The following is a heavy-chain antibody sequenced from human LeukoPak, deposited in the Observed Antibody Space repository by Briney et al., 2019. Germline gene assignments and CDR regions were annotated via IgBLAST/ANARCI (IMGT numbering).Heavy chain of an antibody. J-gene: IGHJ6*03. CDR2: ISQTGRIE. Sequence: PGGSLRLSCAASGFTFTTYVIPWVRQAPGKGLEWVAVISQTGRIETYADSVQGRFTVSRDNSNNMAYLQMNSLKTEDTAVYYCARDRAVALPTYYYYMDVWGKGTTVTVSS. CDR1: GFTFTTYV. D-gene: IGHD2-15*01. V-gene: IGHV3-30*04. CDR3: ARDRAVALPTYYYYMDV.